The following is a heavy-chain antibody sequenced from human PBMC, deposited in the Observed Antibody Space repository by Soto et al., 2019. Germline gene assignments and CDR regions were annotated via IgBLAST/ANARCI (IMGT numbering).Heavy chain of an antibody. V-gene: IGHV4-30-4*01. CDR2: IYYSGST. Sequence: SETLSLTCTVSGGSISSGDYYWSWIRQPPGKGLEWIGYIYYSGSTYYNPSLKSRVTISVDTSKNQFSLKLSSATAADTAVYYCASEDIAAAEMDVWGQGTTVTVSS. CDR1: GGSISSGDYY. J-gene: IGHJ6*02. D-gene: IGHD6-13*01. CDR3: ASEDIAAAEMDV.